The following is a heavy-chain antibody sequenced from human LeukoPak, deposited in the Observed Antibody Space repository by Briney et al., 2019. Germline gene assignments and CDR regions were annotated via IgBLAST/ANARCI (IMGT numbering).Heavy chain of an antibody. CDR3: TRSYGDIVATIRD. CDR1: GFTFSSYA. J-gene: IGHJ4*02. CDR2: IRSKAYGGTT. Sequence: GGSLRLSCAASGFTFSSYAMSWFRQAPGKGLEWVGFIRSKAYGGTTEYAASVKGRFTISRDDSKSIAYLQMNSLKTEDTAVYYCTRSYGDIVATIRDWGQGTLVTVSS. V-gene: IGHV3-49*03. D-gene: IGHD5-12*01.